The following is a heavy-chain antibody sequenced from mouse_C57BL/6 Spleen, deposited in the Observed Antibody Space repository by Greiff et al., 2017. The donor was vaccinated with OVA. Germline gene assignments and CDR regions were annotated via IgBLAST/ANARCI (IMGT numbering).Heavy chain of an antibody. CDR1: GFSLTSYG. CDR3: AKTNYYGSSDYAMDY. Sequence: QVQLQQSGPGLVQPSQSLSITCTVSGFSLTSYGVPWVRQSPGKGLEWLGVIWRGGSTDYNAAFMSRLSITKDNSKSQVFFKMNSLQADDTAIYYCAKTNYYGSSDYAMDYWGQGTSVTVSS. CDR2: IWRGGST. J-gene: IGHJ4*01. V-gene: IGHV2-5*01. D-gene: IGHD1-1*01.